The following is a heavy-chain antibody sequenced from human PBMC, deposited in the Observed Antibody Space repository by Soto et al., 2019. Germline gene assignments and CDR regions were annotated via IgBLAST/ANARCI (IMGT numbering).Heavy chain of an antibody. CDR2: MSPSTGNT. J-gene: IGHJ5*02. Sequence: QVQVVQSGAEVKRPGASVRVSCKASGYTFTYFDINWVRQAAGQGFEWLGFMSPSTGNTGYAQKLQGRITLTRDTSIDTAYMDLTGLTPDVSAVYYCARGASPWGQGTLVTVSS. V-gene: IGHV1-8*01. CDR1: GYTFTYFD. CDR3: ARGASP.